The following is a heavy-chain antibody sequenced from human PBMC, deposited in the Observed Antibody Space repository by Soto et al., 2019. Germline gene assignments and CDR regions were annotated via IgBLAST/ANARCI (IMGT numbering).Heavy chain of an antibody. CDR3: AKADIVVVPAAASLDY. Sequence: QTGGSLRLSCAASGFTFSSYGMHWVRQAPGKGLEWVAVISYDGSNKYYADSVKGRFTISRDNSKNTLYLQMNSLRAEDTAVYYCAKADIVVVPAAASLDYWGQGTLVTVSS. V-gene: IGHV3-30*18. CDR1: GFTFSSYG. D-gene: IGHD2-2*01. J-gene: IGHJ4*02. CDR2: ISYDGSNK.